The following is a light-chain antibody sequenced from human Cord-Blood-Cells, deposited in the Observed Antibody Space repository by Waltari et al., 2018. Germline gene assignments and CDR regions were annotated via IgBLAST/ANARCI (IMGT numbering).Light chain of an antibody. J-gene: IGKJ2*01. CDR1: HDISNY. Sequence: DIQMTQSPSSLSAPVGDRVTITCQASHDISNYLNWYQQKPGKAPKLLIYDASNLETGVPSRFSGSGSGTDFTFTISSLQPEDIATYYCQQYDNLPTFGQGTKLEIK. V-gene: IGKV1-33*01. CDR2: DAS. CDR3: QQYDNLPT.